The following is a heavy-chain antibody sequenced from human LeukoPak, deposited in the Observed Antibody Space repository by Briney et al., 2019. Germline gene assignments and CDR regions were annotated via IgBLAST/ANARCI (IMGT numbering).Heavy chain of an antibody. Sequence: SETLSLTCTVSGDSMNDYFWTWIRQPAGKGLEYIGRVYTSGTTYYNPSLKTRVTMSVDTSKSQISLKLSSVTAADTAVYYCARGGVAIPAANNWFDPWGQGTLVTVSS. CDR1: GDSMNDYF. D-gene: IGHD2-2*01. CDR3: ARGGVAIPAANNWFDP. V-gene: IGHV4-4*07. CDR2: VYTSGTT. J-gene: IGHJ5*02.